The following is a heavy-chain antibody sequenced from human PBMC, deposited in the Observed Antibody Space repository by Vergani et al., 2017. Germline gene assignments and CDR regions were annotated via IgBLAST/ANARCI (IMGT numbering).Heavy chain of an antibody. J-gene: IGHJ3*02. D-gene: IGHD3-10*01. CDR3: ARESLTMVRGVIISGAFDI. CDR2: IKQDGSEK. CDR1: GFTFSSYW. Sequence: VQLVESGGGVVQPGRSLRLSCAASGFTFSSYWMSWVRQAPGKGLEWVANIKQDGSEKYYVDSVKGRFTISRDNAKNSLYLQMNSLRAEDTAVYYCARESLTMVRGVIISGAFDIWGQGTMVTVSS. V-gene: IGHV3-7*01.